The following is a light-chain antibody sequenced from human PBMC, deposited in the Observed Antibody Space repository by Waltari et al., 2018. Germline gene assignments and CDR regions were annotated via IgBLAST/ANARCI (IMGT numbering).Light chain of an antibody. J-gene: IGLJ1*01. CDR2: EGS. CDR1: SSDVGTYNL. V-gene: IGLV2-23*01. Sequence: QSALTQPASVSGSPGQSITISCTGTSSDVGTYNLVSWYQQHPGKAPKLIIYEGSKRPSGVAHRFSVSKSGNTASLTISGLHAEDEADYYCCSYAGSSTYVFGTGTKVTVL. CDR3: CSYAGSSTYV.